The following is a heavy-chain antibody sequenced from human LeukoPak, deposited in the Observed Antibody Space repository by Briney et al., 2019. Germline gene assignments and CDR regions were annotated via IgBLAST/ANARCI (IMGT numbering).Heavy chain of an antibody. V-gene: IGHV3-21*01. Sequence: GRSLTLSCAPSAFSFITYSMSWVRHAPGKGRRWGSAISTRSDYIYYADSVKGRFAISRDNAENPLYLNMHSLRAEDTAVYFCVRGGLDDPHNFWGQGTLVTVSS. J-gene: IGHJ4*02. CDR2: ISTRSDYI. D-gene: IGHD1-1*01. CDR1: AFSFITYS. CDR3: VRGGLDDPHNF.